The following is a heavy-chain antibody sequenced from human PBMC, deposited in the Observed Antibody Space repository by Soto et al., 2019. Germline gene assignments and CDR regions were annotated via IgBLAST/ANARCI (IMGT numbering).Heavy chain of an antibody. V-gene: IGHV1-24*01. J-gene: IGHJ5*02. Sequence: ASVKVSCKVSGYTLTELCMHWVRQAPGKGLECMGGFDPEDGETIYAQKFQGRVTMTADTSTSTAYMELRSLRSDDTAVYYCARGSNWFDPWGQGTLVTVSS. CDR3: ARGSNWFDP. CDR1: GYTLTELC. CDR2: FDPEDGET.